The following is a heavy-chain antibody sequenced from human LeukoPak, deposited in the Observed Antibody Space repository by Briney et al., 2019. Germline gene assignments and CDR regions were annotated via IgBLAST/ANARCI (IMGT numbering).Heavy chain of an antibody. CDR3: ARSVSVFRAAAGHRYWFDP. Sequence: ASVKVSCKASGYTFTSYYMHWVRQAPGQGLEWMGIINPSGGSTSYAQKFQGRVTMTRDMSTSTVYMELSSLRSEDTAVYYCARSVSVFRAAAGHRYWFDPWGQGTLVTVSS. CDR1: GYTFTSYY. D-gene: IGHD6-13*01. CDR2: INPSGGST. V-gene: IGHV1-46*01. J-gene: IGHJ5*02.